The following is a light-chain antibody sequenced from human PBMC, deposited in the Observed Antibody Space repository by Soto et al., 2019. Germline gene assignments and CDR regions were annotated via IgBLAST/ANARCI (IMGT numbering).Light chain of an antibody. J-gene: IGKJ1*01. V-gene: IGKV1-5*02. CDR2: DAS. CDR1: QSVSTR. Sequence: DIQMTPSPSTLSGSVGDRVTIICRASQSVSTRLAWYQQTPGKAPKVLIYDASSWAGGVPSRFTGSGSGTEFTLTINSLQPDDFATYYCQQYSVYWTFGQGTKVDIK. CDR3: QQYSVYWT.